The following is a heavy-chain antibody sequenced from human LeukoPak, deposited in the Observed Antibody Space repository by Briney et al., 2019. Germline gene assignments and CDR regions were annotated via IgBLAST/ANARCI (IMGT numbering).Heavy chain of an antibody. J-gene: IGHJ5*02. CDR1: GGSFSGYY. Sequence: SQTLSLTCAVYGGSFSGYYWSWIRQPPGKGLEWIGEINHSGSTNYNPSLKSRVTISVDTSKNQFSLKLSSVTAADTAVYYCARGTLTYYDFWSGPNSGWFDHWGQGTLVTVSS. V-gene: IGHV4-34*01. D-gene: IGHD3-3*01. CDR3: ARGTLTYYDFWSGPNSGWFDH. CDR2: INHSGST.